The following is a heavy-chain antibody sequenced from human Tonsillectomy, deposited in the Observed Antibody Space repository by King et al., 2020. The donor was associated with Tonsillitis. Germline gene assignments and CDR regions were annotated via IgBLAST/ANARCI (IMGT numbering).Heavy chain of an antibody. CDR2: IYSGGST. Sequence: VQLVESGGGLIQPGGSLRLSCAASGFTVSSNYMSWVRQAPGKGLEWVSVIYSGGSTYYADSVKGRFTISRDNSKNTLYLQMNSLRAEDTAVYYCARAGVPAASRAFDIWGQGTMVTVSS. D-gene: IGHD2-2*01. CDR1: GFTVSSNY. J-gene: IGHJ3*02. CDR3: ARAGVPAASRAFDI. V-gene: IGHV3-53*01.